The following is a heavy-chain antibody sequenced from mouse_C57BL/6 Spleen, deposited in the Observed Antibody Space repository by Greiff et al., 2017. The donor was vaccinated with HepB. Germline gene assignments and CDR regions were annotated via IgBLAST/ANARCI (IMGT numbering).Heavy chain of an antibody. Sequence: QVQLQQPGAELVRPGSSVKLSCKASGYTFTSYWMDWVKQRPGQGLEWIGNIYPSDSEPNYNQKFKDKATLTVDKSSSTAYMQLSSLTSEDSAVYYWAREECGNYLGFDVWGTGTTVTVSS. CDR1: GYTFTSYW. D-gene: IGHD2-1*01. CDR3: AREECGNYLGFDV. V-gene: IGHV1-61*01. J-gene: IGHJ1*03. CDR2: IYPSDSEP.